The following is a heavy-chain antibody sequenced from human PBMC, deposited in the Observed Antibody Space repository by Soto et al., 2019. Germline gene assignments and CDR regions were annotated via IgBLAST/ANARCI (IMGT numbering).Heavy chain of an antibody. CDR2: IDYDGTTT. CDR3: TRGPRASSGGTGAY. D-gene: IGHD2-2*01. J-gene: IGHJ1*01. V-gene: IGHV3-74*01. CDR1: GFSFDSYW. Sequence: GGSLRLSCAASGFSFDSYWMHWVRQAPGQGPMWVSRIDYDGTTTNYADSVKGRFTISRDNAKSTLYLQMNSLRPEDTAVYYCTRGPRASSGGTGAYWGKGTLVTVSS.